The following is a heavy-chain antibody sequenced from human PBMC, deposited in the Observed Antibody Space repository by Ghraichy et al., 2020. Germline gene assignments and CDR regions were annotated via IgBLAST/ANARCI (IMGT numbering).Heavy chain of an antibody. CDR2: LRGSGDST. CDR3: AKGRSTTNHYDY. J-gene: IGHJ4*02. V-gene: IGHV3-23*01. CDR1: GFTFSTYA. D-gene: IGHD2/OR15-2a*01. Sequence: LSLTCAASGFTFSTYAMSWVRQAPGKGLEWVSALRGSGDSTYYADSVKGRFTISRDNSKNTLYLQMNILSVEDTAVYFCAKGRSTTNHYDYWGQGTLVTVSS.